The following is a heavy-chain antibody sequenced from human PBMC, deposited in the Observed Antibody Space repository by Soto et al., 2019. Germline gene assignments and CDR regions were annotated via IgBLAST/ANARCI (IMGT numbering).Heavy chain of an antibody. D-gene: IGHD6-13*01. CDR2: INPSGGST. CDR3: ARVSSSSWFFDY. J-gene: IGHJ4*02. CDR1: GYTFTSYY. V-gene: IGHV1-46*01. Sequence: ASVKVSCKASGYTFTSYYMHWVRQAPGQGLGWMGIINPSGGSTSYAQKFQGRVTMTRNTSTSTVYMELSSLRSEDTAVYYCARVSSSSWFFDYWGQGTLVTVSS.